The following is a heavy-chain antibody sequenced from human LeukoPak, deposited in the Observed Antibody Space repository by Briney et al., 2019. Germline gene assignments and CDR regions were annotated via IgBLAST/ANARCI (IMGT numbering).Heavy chain of an antibody. Sequence: GASVKVSCKASGGTFSNHAISWGRQPPGRGLGWMGVIFLISGTANYAQKFQGRVTITADASTSTVYMELSSLTSDDTAVYYCARWAGDSSAWYPALFDYWGQGTLVTVSS. CDR2: IFLISGTA. CDR1: GGTFSNHA. V-gene: IGHV1-69*13. CDR3: ARWAGDSSAWYPALFDY. J-gene: IGHJ4*02. D-gene: IGHD6-13*01.